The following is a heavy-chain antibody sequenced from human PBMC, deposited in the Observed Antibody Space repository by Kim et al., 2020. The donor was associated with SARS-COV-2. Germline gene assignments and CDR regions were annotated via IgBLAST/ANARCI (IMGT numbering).Heavy chain of an antibody. CDR1: GFTFSSYG. J-gene: IGHJ6*01. CDR3: ARDGQLFERFSPWYYYY. V-gene: IGHV3-21*01. Sequence: GGSLRLSCAASGFTFSSYGMSWVRQAPGKGLEWVSSISSSSGNIYYADSVKGRFTISRDNSKNSLYLQMNSLRAEDTAVYYCARDGQLFERFSPWYYYY. D-gene: IGHD3-3*01. CDR2: ISSSSGNI.